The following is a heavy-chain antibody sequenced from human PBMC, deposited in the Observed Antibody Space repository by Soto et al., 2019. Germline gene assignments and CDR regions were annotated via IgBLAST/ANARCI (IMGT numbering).Heavy chain of an antibody. CDR3: AATDQSSGYGYYYYGMDV. CDR1: GFTFTSSA. J-gene: IGHJ6*02. V-gene: IGHV1-58*01. Sequence: QMQLVQSGPEVKKPGTSVKVSCKASGFTFTSSAVQWVRQARGQCLEWIGWIVVGSGNTNYAQKFQERVTITRDMSTSTAYMELSSLRSEDTAVYYCAATDQSSGYGYYYYGMDVWGQGTTVTVSS. D-gene: IGHD5-12*01. CDR2: IVVGSGNT.